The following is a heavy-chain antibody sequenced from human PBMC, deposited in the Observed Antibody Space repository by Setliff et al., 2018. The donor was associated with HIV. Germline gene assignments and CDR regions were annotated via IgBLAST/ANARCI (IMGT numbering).Heavy chain of an antibody. V-gene: IGHV5-51*01. D-gene: IGHD3-3*01. J-gene: IGHJ6*03. CDR3: ARHTRQLEFLEWLSPHYYHYYYMDV. Sequence: PGESLKISCKGSGYSFSTYWIGWVRQMPGKGLEWIGSIYPGDSDTTYSPSFQGQVTISADKSISTSSLQWSSLKASDTAMYYCARHTRQLEFLEWLSPHYYHYYYMDVWGQGTTVTVSS. CDR1: GYSFSTYW. CDR2: IYPGDSDT.